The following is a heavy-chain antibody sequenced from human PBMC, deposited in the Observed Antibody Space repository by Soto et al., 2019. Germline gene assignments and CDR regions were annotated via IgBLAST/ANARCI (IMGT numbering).Heavy chain of an antibody. J-gene: IGHJ4*02. CDR3: ARSYYDYVWGSYRSAHFDY. CDR2: INPSGDST. Sequence: ASVKVSCKASEYTFTSYYMHWVRQAPGQGLEWMGIINPSGDSTSYAQKFQGRVTMTRDTSTSTVYMELSSLRSEDTAVYYCARSYYDYVWGSYRSAHFDYWGQGTLVTVSS. V-gene: IGHV1-46*01. CDR1: EYTFTSYY. D-gene: IGHD3-16*02.